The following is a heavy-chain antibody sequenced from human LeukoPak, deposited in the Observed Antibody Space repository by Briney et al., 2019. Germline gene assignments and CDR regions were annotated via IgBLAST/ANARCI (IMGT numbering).Heavy chain of an antibody. CDR3: ARYEGLVVGGDAFDI. CDR1: GFTFSSYS. CDR2: ISSSSSTI. V-gene: IGHV3-48*01. D-gene: IGHD1-26*01. Sequence: GGSLRLSCAASGFTFSSYSMNWVRQAPGKGLEWVSYISSSSSTIYYADSVKGRFTISRDNSKNTLYLQMNSLRAEDTAVYYCARYEGLVVGGDAFDIWGQGTMVTVSS. J-gene: IGHJ3*02.